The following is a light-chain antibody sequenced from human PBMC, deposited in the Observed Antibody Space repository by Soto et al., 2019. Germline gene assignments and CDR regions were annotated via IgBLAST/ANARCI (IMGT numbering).Light chain of an antibody. J-gene: IGLJ1*01. CDR2: EVS. CDR3: SSYTSSSPWV. CDR1: SSDVGGYNY. Sequence: QSVLTQHASVSGSPGQSITISCTGTSSDVGGYNYVSWYQQHPGKAPKLMIYEVSNRPSGVSNRFSGSKSGNTASLTISGLQAEDEADYYCSSYTSSSPWVFGTGTKLTVL. V-gene: IGLV2-14*01.